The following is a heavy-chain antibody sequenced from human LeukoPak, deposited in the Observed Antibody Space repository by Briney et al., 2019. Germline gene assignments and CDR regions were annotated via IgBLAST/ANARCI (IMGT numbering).Heavy chain of an antibody. Sequence: GASVKVSCKASGYTLTIYDISWVRQAPGQGLEWMGWISAYNGNTNYAQKLQGRVTMTTDTSTSTAYMELRSLRSDDTAVYYCARDQSDLGSYIVGAGAFDYWGQGTLVTVSS. J-gene: IGHJ4*02. D-gene: IGHD1-26*01. CDR2: ISAYNGNT. V-gene: IGHV1-18*01. CDR3: ARDQSDLGSYIVGAGAFDY. CDR1: GYTLTIYD.